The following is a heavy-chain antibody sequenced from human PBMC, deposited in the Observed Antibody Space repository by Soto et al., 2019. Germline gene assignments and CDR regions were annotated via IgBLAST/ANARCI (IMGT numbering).Heavy chain of an antibody. Sequence: PGGSLRLSCAASGFTFSSYSMNWVRQAPGKGLEWVSSISSSSSYIYYADSVKGRFTISRDNAKNSLYLQMNSLRAEDTAVYYCARARNYDFWSGTRDAFDIWGQGTMVTVSS. V-gene: IGHV3-21*01. J-gene: IGHJ3*02. D-gene: IGHD3-3*01. CDR2: ISSSSSYI. CDR3: ARARNYDFWSGTRDAFDI. CDR1: GFTFSSYS.